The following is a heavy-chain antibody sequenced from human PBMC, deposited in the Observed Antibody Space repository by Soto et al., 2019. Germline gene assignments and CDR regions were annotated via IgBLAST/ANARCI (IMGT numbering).Heavy chain of an antibody. D-gene: IGHD2-2*03. CDR1: GFTFRCYD. J-gene: IGHJ6*02. CDR2: VSNNGGNT. CDR3: ARWISETGFDF. Sequence: GWSLGLCCAASGFTFRCYDMKWVRQAPGKGLEWVSTVSNNGGNTYYGDSVKGRFTISRDNSENTLYLQMHSLRAEDTAVYYCARWISETGFDFWGQGTTVTVSS. V-gene: IGHV3-23*01.